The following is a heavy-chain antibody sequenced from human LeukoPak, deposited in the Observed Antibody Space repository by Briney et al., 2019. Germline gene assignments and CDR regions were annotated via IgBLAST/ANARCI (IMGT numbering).Heavy chain of an antibody. CDR1: GGSTSSSSYY. CDR2: IYYSGST. J-gene: IGHJ5*02. CDR3: ARTGTSILTGYHNWFDP. Sequence: PSETLSLTCTVSGGSTSSSSYYWGWIRQPPGKGLEWIGSIYYSGSTYYNPSLKSRVTISVDTSKNQFSLKLSSVTAADTAVYYCARTGTSILTGYHNWFDPWGQGTLVTVSS. D-gene: IGHD3-9*01. V-gene: IGHV4-39*01.